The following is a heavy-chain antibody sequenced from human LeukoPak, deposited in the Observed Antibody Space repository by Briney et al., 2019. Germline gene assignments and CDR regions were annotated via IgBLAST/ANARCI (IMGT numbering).Heavy chain of an antibody. J-gene: IGHJ1*01. D-gene: IGHD6-13*01. Sequence: SETLSLTCTASGVSISSSSYYWGWIRQPPGKGLVWIGSIYYSGSTYYNPSLKSRVTISVDTSKNQFSLKLSSVTAADTAVYYCASSWGQQLYFQHWGQGTLVTVSS. CDR3: ASSWGQQLYFQH. CDR2: IYYSGST. V-gene: IGHV4-39*01. CDR1: GVSISSSSYY.